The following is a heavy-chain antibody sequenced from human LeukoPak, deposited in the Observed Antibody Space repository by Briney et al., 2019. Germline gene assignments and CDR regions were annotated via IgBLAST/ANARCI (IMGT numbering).Heavy chain of an antibody. D-gene: IGHD1-26*01. CDR1: GFTFSSYA. CDR3: AKGLQWELPFDY. Sequence: PGGSLRLSCAASGFTFSSYAMSWVRQAPGKGLEWVSAIGGSGGKTYYAVSVKGRFSISRDDSKNTLYLQMNSLRAEDTAIYYCAKGLQWELPFDYWGQGTLVTVSS. J-gene: IGHJ4*02. CDR2: IGGSGGKT. V-gene: IGHV3-23*01.